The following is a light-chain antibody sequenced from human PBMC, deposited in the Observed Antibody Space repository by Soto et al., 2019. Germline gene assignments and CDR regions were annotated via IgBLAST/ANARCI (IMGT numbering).Light chain of an antibody. CDR3: QQSYNTPPWT. V-gene: IGKV1-39*01. CDR2: AAF. J-gene: IGKJ1*01. Sequence: DIQMTQSPSSLSASVGDRVTITCRASQSIASYLNWYQQKPGKAPKLLIYAAFSLQSGVPSRFSGSGSGTDFTLTISSLQPEDFATYYCQQSYNTPPWTFGQGTKVEIK. CDR1: QSIASY.